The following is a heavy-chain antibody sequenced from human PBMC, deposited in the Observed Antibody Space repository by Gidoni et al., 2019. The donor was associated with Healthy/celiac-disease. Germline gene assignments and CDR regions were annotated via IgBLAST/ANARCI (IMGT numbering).Heavy chain of an antibody. J-gene: IGHJ6*02. Sequence: QVQLQQWGAGLLKPSETLSLTCSVYGGSFSGYYWSWIRQPPGKGLEWIGEINHSGSTNYNPSLKSRVTISVDTSKNQFSLKLNSVTAADTAVDYCARGRYCSGGSCYNYYYYGMDVWGQGTTVTVSS. CDR2: INHSGST. D-gene: IGHD2-15*01. CDR3: ARGRYCSGGSCYNYYYYGMDV. V-gene: IGHV4-34*01. CDR1: GGSFSGYY.